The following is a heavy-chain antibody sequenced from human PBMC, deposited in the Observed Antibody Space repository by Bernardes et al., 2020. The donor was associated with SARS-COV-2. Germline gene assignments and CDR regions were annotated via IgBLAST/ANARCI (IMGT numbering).Heavy chain of an antibody. CDR3: VKDVLMGATFDS. CDR1: GFTFSSYA. V-gene: IGHV3-23*01. CDR2: ISGSGGST. D-gene: IGHD1-26*01. J-gene: IGHJ4*02. Sequence: GGSLRLSRAASGFTFSSYAMSWVRQAPGKGLEWVSAISGSGGSTYYADSVKGRFTISRDNSKNTLYLQMTSLRTEDTAVYHCVKDVLMGATFDSWGQGTLVTVSS.